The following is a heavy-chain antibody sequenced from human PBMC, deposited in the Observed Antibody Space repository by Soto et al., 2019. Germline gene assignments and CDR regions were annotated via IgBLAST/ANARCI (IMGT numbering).Heavy chain of an antibody. CDR2: ISAYNGNT. V-gene: IGHV1-18*01. Sequence: ASVKVSFRASGYTFTNYGISWVRQAPGQGLEWMGWISAYNGNTNYAQKLQGRVTMTTDTSTSTAYMELRSLRSDDTAVYYGARDQYTTLGGIAAPNPIDYWGQGTLVTVSS. CDR3: ARDQYTTLGGIAAPNPIDY. CDR1: GYTFTNYG. J-gene: IGHJ4*02. D-gene: IGHD6-6*01.